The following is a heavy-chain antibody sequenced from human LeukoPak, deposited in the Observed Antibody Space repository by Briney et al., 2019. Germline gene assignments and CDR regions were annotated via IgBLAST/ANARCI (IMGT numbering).Heavy chain of an antibody. J-gene: IGHJ6*02. Sequence: PGGSLRLSCAASGFTFSSYAMSWVRQAPGKGLEWVSAISGSGGSTYYADSVKGRFTISRDNAKNSLYLQMDSLRAEDTAVYYCARGTRGDYGMDVWGQGTTVTVSS. V-gene: IGHV3-23*01. D-gene: IGHD3/OR15-3a*01. CDR1: GFTFSSYA. CDR3: ARGTRGDYGMDV. CDR2: ISGSGGST.